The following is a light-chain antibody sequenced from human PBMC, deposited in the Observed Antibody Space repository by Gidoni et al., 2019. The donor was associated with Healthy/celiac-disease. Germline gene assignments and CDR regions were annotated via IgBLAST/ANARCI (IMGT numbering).Light chain of an antibody. CDR2: GAS. CDR3: QQYGSSPPYT. V-gene: IGKV3-20*01. J-gene: IGKJ2*01. CDR1: QRVSSSY. Sequence: EIVLTQSPGTLSLSPGERATLSCRASQRVSSSYLAWYQQSPGQAPRLLIYGASSRATGIPDRLSGSGSGTDFTLTISRLEPEDFAVYYCQQYGSSPPYTFGQGTKLEIK.